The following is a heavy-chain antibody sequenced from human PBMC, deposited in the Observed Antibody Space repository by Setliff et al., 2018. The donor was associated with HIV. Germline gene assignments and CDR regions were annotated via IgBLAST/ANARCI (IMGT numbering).Heavy chain of an antibody. CDR1: GGPFSGYY. Sequence: SETLSLTCAVYGGPFSGYYWSWIRQTPGKGLERIGEIDHSGGTKYNPSLKSRVTISLDTSKNQFPLKLSSVTAADTAVYYCARARFWSGYYTGDNYYYMDVWGKGTTVTVSS. CDR3: ARARFWSGYYTGDNYYYMDV. D-gene: IGHD3-3*01. V-gene: IGHV4-34*01. J-gene: IGHJ6*03. CDR2: IDHSGGT.